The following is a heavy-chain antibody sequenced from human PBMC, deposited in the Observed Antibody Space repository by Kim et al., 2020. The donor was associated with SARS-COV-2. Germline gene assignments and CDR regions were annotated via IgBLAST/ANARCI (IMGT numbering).Heavy chain of an antibody. CDR2: ISISGENT. CDR1: GFTFSRYA. V-gene: IGHV3-23*01. J-gene: IGHJ4*02. CDR3: AKDGDGGSWYEADY. D-gene: IGHD6-13*01. Sequence: GGSLRLSCAASGFTFSRYAMTWFRQTPGKGLEWVSSISISGENTYYADSVKGRFTVSRDNFRSTVWLQMNSLRAEDSAKYYCAKDGDGGSWYEADYWGQGALVTVSS.